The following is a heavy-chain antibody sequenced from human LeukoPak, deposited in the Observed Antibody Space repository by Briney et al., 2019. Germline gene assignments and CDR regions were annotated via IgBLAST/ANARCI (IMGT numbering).Heavy chain of an antibody. CDR1: GLTFSNAW. CDR3: TTGVMITFGGVIVKAFDY. J-gene: IGHJ4*02. CDR2: IKSKTDGRTT. Sequence: GGSLRLSCAASGLTFSNAWMSWVRQAPGKGLEWVGRIKSKTDGRTTDYAAPVKGRFTFSRDDSKNTLYLQMNSLKTEDTAVYYCTTGVMITFGGVIVKAFDYWGQGTLVTVSS. V-gene: IGHV3-15*01. D-gene: IGHD3-16*02.